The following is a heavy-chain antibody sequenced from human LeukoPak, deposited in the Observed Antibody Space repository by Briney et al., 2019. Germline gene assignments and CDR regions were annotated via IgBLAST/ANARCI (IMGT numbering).Heavy chain of an antibody. V-gene: IGHV4-39*07. CDR1: GGSISSSSYY. D-gene: IGHD1-14*01. CDR2: IYYSGST. Sequence: PSETLSLTCTVSGGSISSSSYYWGWIRQPPGKGLEWIVSIYYSGSTYYNPSLKSRVTISVDTSKNQFSLKLSSLTAADTAVDNCARAGTEREAFDYWGQGTLVTVSS. J-gene: IGHJ4*02. CDR3: ARAGTEREAFDY.